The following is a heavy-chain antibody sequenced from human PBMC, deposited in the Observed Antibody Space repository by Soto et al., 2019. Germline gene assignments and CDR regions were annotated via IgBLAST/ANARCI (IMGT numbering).Heavy chain of an antibody. D-gene: IGHD1-1*01. CDR3: ASELAGLNRFDP. Sequence: EVQLVESGGGLVQPGGSLRLSCAASGFTFSSYSMNWVRQAPGKGLEWVSYISSSSSTIYYADSVKGRFTISRDNAKNPPDLQMNSLGDEDTAVYYCASELAGLNRFDPWGQGTLVTVSS. J-gene: IGHJ5*02. CDR2: ISSSSSTI. CDR1: GFTFSSYS. V-gene: IGHV3-48*02.